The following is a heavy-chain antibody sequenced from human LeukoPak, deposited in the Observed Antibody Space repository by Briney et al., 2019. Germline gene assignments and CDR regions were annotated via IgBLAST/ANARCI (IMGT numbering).Heavy chain of an antibody. CDR2: IIPILGIA. CDR3: ARAAPYYYDSSGYSFYFDY. D-gene: IGHD3-22*01. V-gene: IGHV1-69*04. Sequence: ASVKVSCKASGGTFSSYAISWVRQAPGQVLEWMGRIIPILGIANYAQKFQGRVTITADKSTSTAYMELSSLRSEDTAVYYCARAAPYYYDSSGYSFYFDYWGQGTLVTVSS. J-gene: IGHJ4*02. CDR1: GGTFSSYA.